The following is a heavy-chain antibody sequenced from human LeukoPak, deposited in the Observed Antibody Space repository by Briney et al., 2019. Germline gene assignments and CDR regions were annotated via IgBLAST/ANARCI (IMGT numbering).Heavy chain of an antibody. D-gene: IGHD6-13*01. V-gene: IGHV4-39*01. CDR3: ARQAAAGIFDY. CDR2: IYYSGST. J-gene: IGHJ4*02. CDR1: GGSFSGYY. Sequence: KASQTLSLTCAVCGGSFSGYYWGWIRQPPGKWLEWIGSIYYSGSTYYNPSLKSRVTISVDTSKNQFSLKLSSVTAADTAVYYCARQAAAGIFDYWGQGTLVTVSS.